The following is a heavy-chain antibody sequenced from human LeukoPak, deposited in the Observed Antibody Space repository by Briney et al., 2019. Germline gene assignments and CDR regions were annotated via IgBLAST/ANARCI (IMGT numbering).Heavy chain of an antibody. CDR1: GYTFTIYG. V-gene: IGHV1-18*01. Sequence: ASVKVSCKASGYTFTIYGISWVRQAPGQGLEWMGWISAYNGNTNYAQKLQGRVTMATDTSTSTAYMELRSLRSDDTAVYYCAREYCSSTSCYAGLYYYYYGMDVWGQGTTVTVSS. D-gene: IGHD2-2*01. J-gene: IGHJ6*02. CDR3: AREYCSSTSCYAGLYYYYYGMDV. CDR2: ISAYNGNT.